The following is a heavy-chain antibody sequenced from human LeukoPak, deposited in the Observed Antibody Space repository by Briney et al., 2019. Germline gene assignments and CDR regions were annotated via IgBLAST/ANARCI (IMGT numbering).Heavy chain of an antibody. D-gene: IGHD1-14*01. CDR1: GGTFSSYA. Sequence: ASVKVSCKASGGTFSSYAISWVRQAPGQGLEWMGRIIPIFGTANYAQKFQGRVTITTDESTSTAYMELSSLRSEDTAVYYCARDSDPHRNPPQGCYMDVWGKGTTVTVSS. V-gene: IGHV1-69*05. CDR3: ARDSDPHRNPPQGCYMDV. J-gene: IGHJ6*03. CDR2: IIPIFGTA.